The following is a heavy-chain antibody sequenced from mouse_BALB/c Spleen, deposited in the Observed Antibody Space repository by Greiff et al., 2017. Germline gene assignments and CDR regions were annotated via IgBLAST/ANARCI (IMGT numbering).Heavy chain of an antibody. J-gene: IGHJ4*01. Sequence: VQLQQSGPELVKPAASLKLSCTASGFNFKDTYMHWVKQRPEKGLEWIGMMDPANGTTKYDPKFQGQATITADTSSNTAYLQHSGLTSEDTADYYGARGYYYVSSLYAMAYGGQGTSVTGS. CDR2: MDPANGTT. CDR1: GFNFKDTY. V-gene: IGHV14-3*02. CDR3: ARGYYYVSSLYAMAY. D-gene: IGHD1-1*01.